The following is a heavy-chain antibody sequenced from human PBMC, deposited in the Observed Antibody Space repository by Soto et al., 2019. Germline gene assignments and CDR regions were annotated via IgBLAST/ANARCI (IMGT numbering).Heavy chain of an antibody. Sequence: GGSLRLSCSASGFTFDDYAMSRVRQAPGNGLEWIGFIRSKSYGGTTAYAASLKGRFTISRDDSKSIAYLQMNSLKIEDTAVYFCTRVGGSSGYHDAYWGQGALVTVSS. J-gene: IGHJ4*02. CDR1: GFTFDDYA. D-gene: IGHD3-22*01. V-gene: IGHV3-49*04. CDR3: TRVGGSSGYHDAY. CDR2: IRSKSYGGTT.